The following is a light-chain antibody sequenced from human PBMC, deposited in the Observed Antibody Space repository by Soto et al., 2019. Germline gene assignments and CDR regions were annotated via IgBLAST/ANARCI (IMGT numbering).Light chain of an antibody. Sequence: DIVLTQSPGTLSLSPGERATLSCRASQSVSSSYLAWYQQKPGQAPRLLIYGASSRATGIPDRFSGSGSGTYFTLTISRLEPEDFAVYYCQQYGSSGTFGQGTKVDIK. J-gene: IGKJ1*01. CDR3: QQYGSSGT. CDR1: QSVSSSY. V-gene: IGKV3-20*01. CDR2: GAS.